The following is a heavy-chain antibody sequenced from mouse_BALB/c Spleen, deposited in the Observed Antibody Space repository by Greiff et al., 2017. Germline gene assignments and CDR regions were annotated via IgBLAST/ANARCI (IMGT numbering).Heavy chain of an antibody. V-gene: IGHV14-3*02. J-gene: IGHJ4*01. CDR3: ARWVTGPYAMDY. D-gene: IGHD4-1*01. Sequence: VRLQQSGAELVKPGASVKLSCTASGFNIKDTYMHWVKQRPEQGLEWIGRIDPANGNTKYDPKFQGKATITADTSSNTAYLQLSSLTSEDTAVYYCARWVTGPYAMDYWGQGTSVTVSS. CDR1: GFNIKDTY. CDR2: IDPANGNT.